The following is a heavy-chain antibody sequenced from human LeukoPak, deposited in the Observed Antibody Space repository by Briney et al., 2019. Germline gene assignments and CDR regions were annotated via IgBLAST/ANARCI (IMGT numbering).Heavy chain of an antibody. CDR2: IWYDGSNK. D-gene: IGHD2/OR15-2a*01. CDR3: AREGPRGNSQFDY. CDR1: GFTFSSYG. V-gene: IGHV3-33*01. J-gene: IGHJ4*02. Sequence: GGSLRLSCAASGFTFSSYGVHWVRQAPGKGLEWVALIWYDGSNKYYTDSVKGRLTISRDNSKNTLYLQMNSLSAEDTAIYYCAREGPRGNSQFDYWGQGTLVTVSS.